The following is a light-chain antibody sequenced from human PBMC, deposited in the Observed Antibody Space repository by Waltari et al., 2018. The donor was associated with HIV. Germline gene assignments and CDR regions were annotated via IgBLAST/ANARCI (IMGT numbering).Light chain of an antibody. CDR3: ATWDDSLNVWV. Sequence: QSVLAQPPSVSAAPGQRVTISCSGSRSTVGLHSVSWYHHLPGTAPKLLIYDNYKRPSGIPDRFSGSKSGTSATLGITGLQTGDEADYYCATWDDSLNVWVFGGGTKLTVL. J-gene: IGLJ3*02. CDR1: RSTVGLHS. V-gene: IGLV1-51*01. CDR2: DNY.